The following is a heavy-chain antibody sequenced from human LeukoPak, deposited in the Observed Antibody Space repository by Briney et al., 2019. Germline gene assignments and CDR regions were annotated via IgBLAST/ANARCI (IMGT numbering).Heavy chain of an antibody. CDR1: GFTFSSYA. D-gene: IGHD2-15*01. V-gene: IGHV3-23*01. J-gene: IGHJ6*03. CDR3: AKNADRGAYCRGGSCYPYYYYYMDV. Sequence: GGSLRLSCAASGFTFSSYAMSWVRQAPGKGLEWVSAISGSGGSTYYADSVKGRFTVSRDNSKNTLYLQMNSLTVEDTAIYCAKNADRGAYCRGGSCYPYYYYYMDVWGTGTTVTISS. CDR2: ISGSGGST.